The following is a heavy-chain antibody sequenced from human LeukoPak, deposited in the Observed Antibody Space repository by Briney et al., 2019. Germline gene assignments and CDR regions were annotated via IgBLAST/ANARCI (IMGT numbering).Heavy chain of an antibody. J-gene: IGHJ3*02. CDR1: GGSISSGSYY. CDR3: ARHGGVVRGEGRDAFDI. CDR2: IYTSGST. D-gene: IGHD3-10*01. Sequence: SQTLSLTCTVSGGSISSGSYYWSWIRQPAGKGLEWIGRIYTSGSTIYNPSLKSRVTISVDTSKNQFSLKLSSVTAADTAVYYCARHGGVVRGEGRDAFDIWGQGTMVTVSS. V-gene: IGHV4-61*02.